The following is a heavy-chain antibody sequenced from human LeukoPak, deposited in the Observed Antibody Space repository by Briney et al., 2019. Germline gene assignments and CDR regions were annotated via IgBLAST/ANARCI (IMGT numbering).Heavy chain of an antibody. CDR1: GGSISSHY. Sequence: SETLSLTCTVSGGSISSHYWSWIRQPPGKGLEWIGYIYYSGSTNYNPSLKSRVTISVDTSKNQFSLKLSSVTAADTAVYYCASTREYYDSSGYYQWGQGTLVNVSS. CDR2: IYYSGST. CDR3: ASTREYYDSSGYYQ. J-gene: IGHJ4*02. D-gene: IGHD3-22*01. V-gene: IGHV4-59*11.